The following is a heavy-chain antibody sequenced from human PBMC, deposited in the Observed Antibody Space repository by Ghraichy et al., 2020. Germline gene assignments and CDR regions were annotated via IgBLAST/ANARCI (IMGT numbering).Heavy chain of an antibody. V-gene: IGHV3-49*03. CDR1: GFTFGDYA. D-gene: IGHD4-17*01. CDR3: TRVKWGWGGDYVQDLYYFAY. J-gene: IGHJ4*02. CDR2: IRNKAYGGTT. Sequence: GGSLRLSCTASGFTFGDYAMSWFRQAPGKGLEWVSFIRNKAYGGTTEYAASVKGRFTISRDDSKSIAYLQMNSLKTEDTAVYYCTRVKWGWGGDYVQDLYYFAYWGQGTLVTVSS.